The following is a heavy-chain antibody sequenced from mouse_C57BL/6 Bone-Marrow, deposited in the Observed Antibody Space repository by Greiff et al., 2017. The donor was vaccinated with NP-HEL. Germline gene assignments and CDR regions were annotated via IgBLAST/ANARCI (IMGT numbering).Heavy chain of an antibody. CDR1: GFTFSDYY. Sequence: DVMLVESGGGLVQPGGSLKLSCAASGFTFSDYYMYWVRQTPEKRLEWVAYISNGGGSTYYPDTVKGRFTISRDNAKNTLYLQMSRLKSEDTAMYYCAKPFYYGNYGGAMDYWGQGTSVTVSS. V-gene: IGHV5-12*01. CDR2: ISNGGGST. D-gene: IGHD2-1*01. CDR3: AKPFYYGNYGGAMDY. J-gene: IGHJ4*01.